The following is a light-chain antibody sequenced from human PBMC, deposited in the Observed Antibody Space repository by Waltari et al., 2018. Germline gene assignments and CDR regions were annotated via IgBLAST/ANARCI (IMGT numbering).Light chain of an antibody. CDR1: QSINSW. J-gene: IGKJ2*01. CDR2: KAS. V-gene: IGKV1-5*03. CDR3: QQYNTYPYT. Sequence: DIQMTQSPSTLSASVGDRVTITCRASQSINSWLAWYQQKPGKAPNLLISKASTLKSGVPSRFSGGGSWTEFTLTISSLQPDDFATYYCQQYNTYPYTFGQGTKLEIK.